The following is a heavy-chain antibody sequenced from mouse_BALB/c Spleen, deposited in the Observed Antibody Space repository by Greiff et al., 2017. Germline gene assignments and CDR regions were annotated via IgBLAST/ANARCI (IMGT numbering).Heavy chain of an antibody. V-gene: IGHV5-9-4*01. CDR2: ISSGGSYT. D-gene: IGHD2-14*01. CDR1: GFTFSSYA. J-gene: IGHJ4*01. CDR3: ARRYRYDGGYAMDY. Sequence: EVKLVESGGGLVKPGGSLKLSCAASGFTFSSYAMSWVRQSPEKRLEWVAEISSGGSYTYYPDTVTGRFTISRDNAKNTLYLEMSSLRSEDTAMYYCARRYRYDGGYAMDYWGQGTSVTVSS.